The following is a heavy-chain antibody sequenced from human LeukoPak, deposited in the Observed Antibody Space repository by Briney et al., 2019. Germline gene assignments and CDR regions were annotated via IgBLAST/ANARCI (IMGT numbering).Heavy chain of an antibody. D-gene: IGHD3-10*01. J-gene: IGHJ4*02. V-gene: IGHV4-34*01. Sequence: PSETLSLTCAVHGGSFSGYSWNWIRQSPGKGLEWIGEINRSGTTNYNESLKSRVTMSVDTSKIQFSLRLNSVTAADTAVYYCVTMIRGIAALDDYWGQGILVTASS. CDR3: VTMIRGIAALDDY. CDR2: INRSGTT. CDR1: GGSFSGYS.